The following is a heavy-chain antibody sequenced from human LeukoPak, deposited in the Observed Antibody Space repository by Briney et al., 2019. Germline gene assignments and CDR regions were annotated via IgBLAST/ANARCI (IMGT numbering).Heavy chain of an antibody. Sequence: SETPSLACAVYGGSFSGYYWSWIRQPPGKGLEWIGEINHSGSTNYNPSLKSRVTISVDTSKNQFSLKLSSVTAADTAVYYCARRPPFSSDSSGTPFDLWGRGTLVTVSS. D-gene: IGHD3-22*01. CDR2: INHSGST. V-gene: IGHV4-34*01. CDR3: ARRPPFSSDSSGTPFDL. J-gene: IGHJ2*01. CDR1: GGSFSGYY.